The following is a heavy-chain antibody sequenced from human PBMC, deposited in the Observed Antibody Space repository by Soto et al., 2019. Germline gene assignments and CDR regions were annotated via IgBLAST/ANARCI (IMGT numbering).Heavy chain of an antibody. J-gene: IGHJ4*02. V-gene: IGHV3-23*01. Sequence: GGSLRLSCAASGFTFSSYAMSWVRQAPGKGLEWVSAISGSGGSTYYADSVKGRFTISRDNSKNTLYLQMNSLRAEDTAVYYCAKDGRASPYYDFWSGYRYYFDYWGQGTLVTVSS. D-gene: IGHD3-3*01. CDR3: AKDGRASPYYDFWSGYRYYFDY. CDR2: ISGSGGST. CDR1: GFTFSSYA.